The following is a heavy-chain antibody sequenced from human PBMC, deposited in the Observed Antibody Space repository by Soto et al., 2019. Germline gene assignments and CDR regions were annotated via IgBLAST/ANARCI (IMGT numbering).Heavy chain of an antibody. CDR2: INNDGSET. Sequence: EVHLAESGGGLVQPGGSLRLSFAASGFTFANYWMTWVRQAPGKEPERVANINNDGSETYYVESVKGRFIISRDNTKNSLYLKMNSLRAEDTAVFYCTRYRGWHTFDFWGQGTLVTVSS. D-gene: IGHD3-10*01. CDR1: GFTFANYW. V-gene: IGHV3-7*03. CDR3: TRYRGWHTFDF. J-gene: IGHJ4*02.